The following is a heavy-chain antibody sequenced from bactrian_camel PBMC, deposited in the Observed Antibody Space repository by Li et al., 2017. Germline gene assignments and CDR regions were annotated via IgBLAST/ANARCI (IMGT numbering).Heavy chain of an antibody. CDR1: GFTTNYCA. CDR2: ITTDGRT. CDR3: AADNDPRPGAMALKPQYWDN. D-gene: IGHD1*01. Sequence: HVQLVESGGGSVQAGGSLRLSCTAPGFTTNYCAVSWYRQAPGKQQEWVSDITTDGRTYYADSVKGRFTIALDRDRGTMNLQMNSLQPDDTAMYYCAADNDPRPGAMALKPQYWDNWGQGTQVTVS. J-gene: IGHJ4*01. V-gene: IGHV3S53*01.